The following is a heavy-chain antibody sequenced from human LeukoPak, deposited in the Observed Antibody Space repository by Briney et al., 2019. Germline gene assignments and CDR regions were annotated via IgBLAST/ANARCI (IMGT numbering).Heavy chain of an antibody. V-gene: IGHV3-30-3*01. CDR3: ARDLEEMDRSSKVDY. CDR1: GFTFSSYA. D-gene: IGHD3-16*01. J-gene: IGHJ4*02. CDR2: ISYDGSNK. Sequence: PGGSLRLSCAASGFTFSSYAMHWVRQAPGKGLGWVAVISYDGSNKYYADSVKGRFTISRDNSKNTLYLQMNSLRAEDTAVYYCARDLEEMDRSSKVDYWGQGTLVTVSS.